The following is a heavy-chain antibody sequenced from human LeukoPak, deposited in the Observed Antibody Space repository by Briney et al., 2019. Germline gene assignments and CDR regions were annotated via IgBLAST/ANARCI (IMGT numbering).Heavy chain of an antibody. J-gene: IGHJ3*02. Sequence: GGSLRLSCAASGFTFISYGMQSVRQAPGKGVEWGAFLRYDGSNTYYAESVKSRVTISRDNSTSTLYLQMSSLRAEDTAVYYCAKGQSRKQGFGELMGAFDIWGQGTMVTVSS. CDR1: GFTFISYG. CDR3: AKGQSRKQGFGELMGAFDI. V-gene: IGHV3-30*02. D-gene: IGHD3-10*01. CDR2: LRYDGSNT.